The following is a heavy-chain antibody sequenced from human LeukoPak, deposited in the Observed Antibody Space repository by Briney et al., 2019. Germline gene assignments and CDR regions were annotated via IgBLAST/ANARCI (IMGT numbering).Heavy chain of an antibody. J-gene: IGHJ6*03. Sequence: GGSLRLSYEASGFSVSNNYMSWVRQAPGKGLEWVSVIYSGGSTYYADSVKGRFTVSRDNSNNTLYLHMNSLRADDTAFYYCAREVRGYYYYMDVWGKGTTVTISS. V-gene: IGHV3-53*01. CDR1: GFSVSNNY. CDR3: AREVRGYYYYMDV. CDR2: IYSGGST.